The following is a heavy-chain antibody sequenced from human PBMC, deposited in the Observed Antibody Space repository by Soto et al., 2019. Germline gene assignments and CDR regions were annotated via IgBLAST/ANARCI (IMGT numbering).Heavy chain of an antibody. CDR2: INPDGSEK. CDR1: GFIFSAYW. CDR3: VRARIDV. Sequence: EVHLVESGGGLVQPGGSLRLSCAASGFIFSAYWMTWVRQAPGKGLEWVANINPDGSEKYYVDSVKGRFTISRDNVKNSLFLQVNNLRAEDTALYYCVRARIDVWGRGTLVTVSS. V-gene: IGHV3-7*01. J-gene: IGHJ2*01.